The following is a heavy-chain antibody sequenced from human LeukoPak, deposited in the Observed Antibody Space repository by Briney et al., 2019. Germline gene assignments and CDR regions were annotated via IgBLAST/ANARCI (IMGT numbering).Heavy chain of an antibody. CDR2: ISYDGSNK. CDR3: AKDVYGSGSDY. CDR1: GFTFSSYA. J-gene: IGHJ4*02. Sequence: GGSLRLSCAASGFTFSSYAMHWVRQAPGKGLEWVAVISYDGSNKCYADSVKGRFTISRDNSKNTLSLQMNSLRAEDTAVYYCAKDVYGSGSDYWGQGTLVTVSS. D-gene: IGHD3-10*01. V-gene: IGHV3-30*04.